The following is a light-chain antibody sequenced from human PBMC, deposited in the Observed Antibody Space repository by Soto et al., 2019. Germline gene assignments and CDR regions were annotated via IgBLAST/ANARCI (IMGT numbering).Light chain of an antibody. CDR1: QSISIW. CDR2: KAS. CDR3: QKLNSYPFT. V-gene: IGKV1-5*03. Sequence: DIQMTPAPSTLSASVLYRVNITLRASQSISIWLAWYQQKPGKAPKLLIYKASSLESGVPSRFSGSGSGTEFTLTISSLQPDDFATYYCQKLNSYPFTFGGGTKVDIK. J-gene: IGKJ4*01.